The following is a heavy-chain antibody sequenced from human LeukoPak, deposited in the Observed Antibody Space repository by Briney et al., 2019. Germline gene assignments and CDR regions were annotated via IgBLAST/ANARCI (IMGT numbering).Heavy chain of an antibody. CDR1: GGTFSSYA. Sequence: ASVKVSCKASGGTFSSYAISWVRQAPGQGLEWMGRIIPILGIANYAQKFQGRVTITADKSTSTAYMELSSLRSEDTAVYYCASSFGELLYMRDYWGQGTLVTVSS. CDR3: ASSFGELLYMRDY. D-gene: IGHD3-10*01. V-gene: IGHV1-69*04. J-gene: IGHJ4*02. CDR2: IIPILGIA.